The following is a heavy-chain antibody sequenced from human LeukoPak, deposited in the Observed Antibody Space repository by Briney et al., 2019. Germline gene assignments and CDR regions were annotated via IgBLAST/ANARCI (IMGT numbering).Heavy chain of an antibody. CDR3: ARGHYSNYGDAFDI. J-gene: IGHJ3*02. CDR2: MNPNSGNT. CDR1: GYTFTSYD. D-gene: IGHD4-11*01. V-gene: IGHV1-8*01. Sequence: ASVKVSCKASGYTFTSYDINWVRQATGQGLEWMGWMNPNSGNTGYAQKFQGRVTMTRNTSISTAYMELSSLRSEDTAVCYCARGHYSNYGDAFDIWGQGTMVTVSS.